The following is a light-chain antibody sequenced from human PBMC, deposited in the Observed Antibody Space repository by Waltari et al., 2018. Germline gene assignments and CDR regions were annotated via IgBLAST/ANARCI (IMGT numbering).Light chain of an antibody. CDR1: CGDLGNYKL. CDR2: EVT. J-gene: IGLJ2*01. Sequence: QSALTQPASVSGSPGQSLTLSCSGSCGDLGNYKLVPWFQQHPGKAPKLLIYEVTHRPSEISDRFSGSKSGNTASLTVSGLQAEDEADYYCSSYTTPRSILFGGGTKLTVL. CDR3: SSYTTPRSIL. V-gene: IGLV2-23*02.